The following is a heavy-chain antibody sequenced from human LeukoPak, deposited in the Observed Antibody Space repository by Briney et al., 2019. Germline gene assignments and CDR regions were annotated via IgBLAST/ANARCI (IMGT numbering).Heavy chain of an antibody. CDR1: GYTFTNSA. CDR3: AEDVIPGPKGFDP. V-gene: IGHV1-58*01. D-gene: IGHD2-21*01. J-gene: IGHJ5*02. Sequence: ASVKVSCTASGYTFTNSAVQWVRQARGQRLEWIGWIVVGSGNTKYAQKFQGRLTITRDMSTSTAYMELSSLRSEDTAVYYCAEDVIPGPKGFDPWGQGTLVTVSS. CDR2: IVVGSGNT.